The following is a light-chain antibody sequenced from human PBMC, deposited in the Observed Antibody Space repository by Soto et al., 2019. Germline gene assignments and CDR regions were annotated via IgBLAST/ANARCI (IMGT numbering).Light chain of an antibody. CDR2: GAS. CDR1: QSVYSDF. CDR3: QQYGSSPLT. J-gene: IGKJ4*01. V-gene: IGKV3-20*01. Sequence: IVLTQSPGTLSLSPGERATLSCRASQSVYSDFLAWYQQKPGQAPRLLIYGASSRPTGIPDRFSGSGYGTDFTLTISRLEPEDFAVYYCQQYGSSPLTFGGGTKVEIK.